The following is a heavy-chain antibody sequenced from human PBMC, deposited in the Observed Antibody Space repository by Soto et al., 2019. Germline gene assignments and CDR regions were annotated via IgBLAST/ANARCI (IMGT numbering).Heavy chain of an antibody. J-gene: IGHJ3*02. Sequence: SETLSLTCCVYGGSCSGYYWSWIRQPPGKGLEWIGEINHSGSTNYNPSLKSRVTISVDTSKNQFSLKLSSVTAADTAVYYCARGLRDYDFWSGYYHDAFDIWGQGTMVTVSS. CDR2: INHSGST. CDR3: ARGLRDYDFWSGYYHDAFDI. V-gene: IGHV4-34*01. CDR1: GGSCSGYY. D-gene: IGHD3-3*01.